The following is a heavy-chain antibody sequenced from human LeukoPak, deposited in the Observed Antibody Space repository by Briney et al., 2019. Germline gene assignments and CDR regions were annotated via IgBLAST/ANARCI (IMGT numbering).Heavy chain of an antibody. CDR1: GFTFSSYA. V-gene: IGHV3-23*01. CDR3: AKDTGYSSGWLLF. D-gene: IGHD6-19*01. CDR2: ISGGGSST. Sequence: GGSLRLSCAAAGFTFSSYAKNWGRLAPGEGLGGVSTISGGGSSTYYADSVKGRFTISRDNSKNTLYLQMNSLRAEDTAIYYCAKDTGYSSGWLLFWGQGTLVTVSS. J-gene: IGHJ4*02.